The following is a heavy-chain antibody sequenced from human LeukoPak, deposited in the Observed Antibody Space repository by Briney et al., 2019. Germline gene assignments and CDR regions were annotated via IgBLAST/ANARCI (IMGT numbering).Heavy chain of an antibody. CDR3: ARDLSIGPTSGAFDI. CDR1: GGTFSSYA. CDR2: IIPIFGTA. J-gene: IGHJ3*02. D-gene: IGHD3-22*01. Sequence: GASVKVSCKASGGTFSSYAISWVRQAPGQGLEWMGGIIPIFGTANYAQKFQGRVTITADASTSTAYMELSSLRSEDTAVYYCARDLSIGPTSGAFDIWGQGTMVTVSS. V-gene: IGHV1-69*13.